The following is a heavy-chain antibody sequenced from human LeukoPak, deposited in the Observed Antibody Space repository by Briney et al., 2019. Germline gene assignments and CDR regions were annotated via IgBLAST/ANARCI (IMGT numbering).Heavy chain of an antibody. CDR2: IKQDGSEK. V-gene: IGHV3-7*03. CDR3: AKDYSGYDWMSPSDY. Sequence: PGGSLRLSCAASGFTFSSYWMSWVRQAPGKGLEWVANIKQDGSEKYYVDSVKGRFTISRDNAKNTLYLQMNSLRAEDTAVYYCAKDYSGYDWMSPSDYWGQGILVTVSS. D-gene: IGHD5-12*01. CDR1: GFTFSSYW. J-gene: IGHJ4*02.